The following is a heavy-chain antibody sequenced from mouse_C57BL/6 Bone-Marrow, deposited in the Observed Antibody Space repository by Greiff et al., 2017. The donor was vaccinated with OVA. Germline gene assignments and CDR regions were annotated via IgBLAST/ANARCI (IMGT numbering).Heavy chain of an antibody. CDR2: IYPGIGST. CDR1: GYTFTSYW. D-gene: IGHD1-1*01. CDR3: ARPYGSCCFDD. Sequence: VKLQHSGAELVKPGASVKMSCKASGYTFTSYWITWVKQRPGQGLEWIGDIYPGIGSTNYNEKFKSKATLTVDTSPSTAYLQLSSLTSEDSAVYYYARPYGSCCFDDWGQGTTLTVSS. V-gene: IGHV1-55*01. J-gene: IGHJ2*01.